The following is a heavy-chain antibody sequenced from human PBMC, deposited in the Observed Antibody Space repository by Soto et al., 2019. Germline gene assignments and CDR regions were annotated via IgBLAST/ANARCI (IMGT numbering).Heavy chain of an antibody. CDR1: GGSFSGYY. J-gene: IGHJ4*02. D-gene: IGHD2-21*01. V-gene: IGHV4-34*01. CDR2: INHSGST. CDR3: ARGPRCNAYSATFDY. Sequence: SETLSLTCAVCGGSFSGYYWSWIRQPPGKGLEWIGEINHSGSTNYILSLKSRVTISVDTSKNQFSLNLRSVTAADTAVYYCARGPRCNAYSATFDYWGKGTLVTVSS.